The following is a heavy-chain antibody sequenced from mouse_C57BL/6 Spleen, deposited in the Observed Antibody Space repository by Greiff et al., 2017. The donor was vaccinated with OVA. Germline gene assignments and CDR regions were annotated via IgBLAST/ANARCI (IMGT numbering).Heavy chain of an antibody. V-gene: IGHV1-82*01. D-gene: IGHD1-1*01. CDR1: GYAFSSSW. CDR2: IYPGDGDT. CDR3: ARGGNYYGSSYWYFDV. J-gene: IGHJ1*03. Sequence: VKLMESGPELVKPGASVKISCKASGYAFSSSWMNWVKQRPGKGLEWIGRIYPGDGDTNYNGKFKGKATLTADKSSSTAYMQLSSLTSEDSAVYFCARGGNYYGSSYWYFDVWGTGTTVTVSS.